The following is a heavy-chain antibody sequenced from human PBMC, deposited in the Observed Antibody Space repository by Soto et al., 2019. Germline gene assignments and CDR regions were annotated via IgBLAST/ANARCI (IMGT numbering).Heavy chain of an antibody. CDR2: IYYSGST. D-gene: IGHD3-22*01. V-gene: IGHV4-30-4*08. CDR1: GGSISSGGYY. Sequence: PSETLSLTCTVSGGSISSGGYYWSWIRQHPGKGLEWIGYIYYSGSTYYNPSLKSRVTISVDTSKNQFSLKLSSVTAADTAVYYCARDYWSYDSSGYYLDYWGQGTLVTVSS. J-gene: IGHJ4*02. CDR3: ARDYWSYDSSGYYLDY.